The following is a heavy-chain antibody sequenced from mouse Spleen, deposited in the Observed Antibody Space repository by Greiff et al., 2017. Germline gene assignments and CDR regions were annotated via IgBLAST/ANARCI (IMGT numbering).Heavy chain of an antibody. CDR3: ARDLGRTYFDY. CDR1: GFTFSDYY. D-gene: IGHD4-1*01. Sequence: EVHLVESGGDLVKPGGSLKLSCTASGFTFSDYYMAWVRQVPEKGLEWVANINYDGSSTYYLDSLKSRFIISRDNAKNILYLQMSSLKSEDTDTYYCARDLGRTYFDYWGQGTTLTVSS. J-gene: IGHJ2*01. CDR2: INYDGSST. V-gene: IGHV5-16*01.